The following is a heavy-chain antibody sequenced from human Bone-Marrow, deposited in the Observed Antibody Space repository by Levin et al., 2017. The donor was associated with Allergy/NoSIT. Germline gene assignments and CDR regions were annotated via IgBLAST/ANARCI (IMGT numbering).Heavy chain of an antibody. CDR2: ISYDGSFT. CDR3: AKSPTLTGYYEWFDP. CDR1: CFSFRSYG. D-gene: IGHD3-9*01. V-gene: IGHV3-30*18. Sequence: GASLPLSFSSSCFSFRSYGMHWVRQAPGKGLEWVGLISYDGSFTFYGDSVKGRFTISRDNSNNTLFLQMDSLRAEDTAIYFCAKSPTLTGYYEWFDPWGQGTLVTVSS. J-gene: IGHJ5*02.